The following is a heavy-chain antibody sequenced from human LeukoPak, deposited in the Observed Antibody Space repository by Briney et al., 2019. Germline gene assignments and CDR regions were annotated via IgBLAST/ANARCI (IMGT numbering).Heavy chain of an antibody. CDR2: VYSGGST. D-gene: IGHD3-22*01. Sequence: GGSLRLSCAASGFTVITNYMNWVRQAPGKGLEWVSVVYSGGSTFYADSVKGRFTISRDNSKNTLYLQTNSLRAEDTAVYYCARLANPSGYWDWGQGTLVTVSS. J-gene: IGHJ4*02. CDR3: ARLANPSGYWD. V-gene: IGHV3-53*01. CDR1: GFTVITNY.